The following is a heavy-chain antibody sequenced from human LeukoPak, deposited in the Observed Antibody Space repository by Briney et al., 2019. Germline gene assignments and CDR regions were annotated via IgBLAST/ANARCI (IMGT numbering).Heavy chain of an antibody. CDR1: GFTFTDYW. CDR2: INRAGIES. Sequence: GGSLRLPCAASGFTFTDYWMTWVRQVPGKGLEWVANINRAGIESYYVDSVKGRFTISRDNAEKSLYLQMDSLRVDDTAVYYCARVGTWELQRVFDNWGQGTLVTVSS. J-gene: IGHJ4*02. CDR3: ARVGTWELQRVFDN. D-gene: IGHD1-26*01. V-gene: IGHV3-7*01.